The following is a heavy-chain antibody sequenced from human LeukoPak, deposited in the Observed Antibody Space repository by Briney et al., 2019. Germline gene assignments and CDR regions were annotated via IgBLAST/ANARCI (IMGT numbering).Heavy chain of an antibody. D-gene: IGHD3-22*01. J-gene: IGHJ4*02. CDR3: ARESNSGYYSCY. CDR1: GFTVSTNY. CDR2: IYTSGRT. V-gene: IGHV3-66*01. Sequence: GGSLRLSCAASGFTVSTNYMSWVRQAPGKGLEWVAVIYTSGRTYYADSVKGRFTISRDNSKNTLYLQMNSLRADDTAVYYCARESNSGYYSCYWGQGTLVTVSS.